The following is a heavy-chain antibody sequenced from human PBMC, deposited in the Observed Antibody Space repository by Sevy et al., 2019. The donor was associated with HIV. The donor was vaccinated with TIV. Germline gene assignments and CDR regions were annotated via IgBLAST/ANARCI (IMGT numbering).Heavy chain of an antibody. D-gene: IGHD3-22*01. V-gene: IGHV3-64D*06. Sequence: GGSLRLSCSASGFTFSSYAMHWVRQAPGKGLEYVSAISSNGGSTYYADSVKGRFTISRDNSKNTLYLKMSSLRAEDTAVYYCVKDGAPTYYYDSSGYYYPNAFDYWGQGTLVTVSS. CDR3: VKDGAPTYYYDSSGYYYPNAFDY. J-gene: IGHJ4*02. CDR1: GFTFSSYA. CDR2: ISSNGGST.